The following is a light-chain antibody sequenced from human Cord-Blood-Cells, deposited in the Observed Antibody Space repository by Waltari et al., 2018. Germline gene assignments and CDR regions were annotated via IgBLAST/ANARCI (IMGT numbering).Light chain of an antibody. J-gene: IGLJ3*02. V-gene: IGLV2-14*01. CDR1: SSDVGGYNY. Sequence: QSALTQPASVSGSPGQSITISCTGTSSDVGGYNYVSWYQQHPGKAPKLMIYYVSKRPSGVSNRFSGSKSGTTASLTISGLQAEDEADYYCSSYTSSSTWVFGGGTKLTVL. CDR2: YVS. CDR3: SSYTSSSTWV.